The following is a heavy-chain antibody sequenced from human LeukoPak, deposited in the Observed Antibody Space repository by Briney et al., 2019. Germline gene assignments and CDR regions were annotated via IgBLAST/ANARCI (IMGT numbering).Heavy chain of an antibody. V-gene: IGHV4-59*01. J-gene: IGHJ5*02. Sequence: SETLSLTCTVSGGSISSYYWSWIRQPPGKGLEWIGYIYYSGSTNYNPSLKSRVTISVDTSKNQFSLKLSSVTAADTAVYYCARHGPQLAPGGWFDPWGQGTLVTVSS. CDR2: IYYSGST. D-gene: IGHD6-6*01. CDR1: GGSISSYY. CDR3: ARHGPQLAPGGWFDP.